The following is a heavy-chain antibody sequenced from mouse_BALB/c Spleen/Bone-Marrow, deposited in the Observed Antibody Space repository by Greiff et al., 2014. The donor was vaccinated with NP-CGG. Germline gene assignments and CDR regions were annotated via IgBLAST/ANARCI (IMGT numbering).Heavy chain of an antibody. Sequence: EVQGVESGGGLVKPGGSLKLSCAASGFTFSSYAMSWIRQTPEKRLEWVATISSGGNYTYYPDSVKGRFTISRDNAKNTLYLQMSSLRSEDTAMYYCARPNTDYFDYWGQGTTPTVSS. CDR1: GFTFSSYA. D-gene: IGHD5-1-1*01. CDR3: ARPNTDYFDY. CDR2: ISSGGNYT. J-gene: IGHJ2*01. V-gene: IGHV5-9-3*01.